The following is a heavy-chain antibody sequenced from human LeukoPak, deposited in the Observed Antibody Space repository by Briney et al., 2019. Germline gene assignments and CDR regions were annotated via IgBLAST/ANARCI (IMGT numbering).Heavy chain of an antibody. CDR3: AAELRVKYSSSWAFDY. CDR2: MNPNSGNT. V-gene: IGHV1-8*01. CDR1: GYTFTSYD. D-gene: IGHD6-13*01. J-gene: IGHJ4*02. Sequence: ASVKVSCKASGYTFTSYDINWVRQATGQGLEWMGWMNPNSGNTGYAQKFQGRVTMTRNTSISTAYMELSSLRSEDTAVYYCAAELRVKYSSSWAFDYWGQGTLVTVSS.